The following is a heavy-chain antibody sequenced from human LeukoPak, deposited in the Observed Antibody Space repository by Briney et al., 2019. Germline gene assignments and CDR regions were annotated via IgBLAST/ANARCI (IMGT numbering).Heavy chain of an antibody. CDR1: GFPLSSYA. J-gene: IGHJ6*03. D-gene: IGHD1-7*01. CDR2: ISGSGNFI. CDR3: AKRRGLELLYYYYMDV. V-gene: IGHV3-23*01. Sequence: PGGSLRLSCAVSGFPLSSYAMSWVRQAPGKGLEWISYISGSGNFIFYADSVKGRFTISRDNSKNTLYLQMNSLRAEDTAVYYCAKRRGLELLYYYYMDVWGKGTTVTVSS.